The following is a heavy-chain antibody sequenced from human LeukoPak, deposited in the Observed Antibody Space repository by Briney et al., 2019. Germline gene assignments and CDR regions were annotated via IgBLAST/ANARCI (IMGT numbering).Heavy chain of an antibody. V-gene: IGHV3-30-3*01. J-gene: IGHJ4*02. CDR3: ARDRGSSGYFGVDY. CDR1: GFTFRNYA. Sequence: GGSLRFSCAASGFTFRNYAMHWVRQAPGKGLEWVAVISYDGSNKNYADSVKGRFTISRDNSKNTLYLQMNSLRAEDTAVYYCARDRGSSGYFGVDYWGQGTLVTVSS. CDR2: ISYDGSNK. D-gene: IGHD3-22*01.